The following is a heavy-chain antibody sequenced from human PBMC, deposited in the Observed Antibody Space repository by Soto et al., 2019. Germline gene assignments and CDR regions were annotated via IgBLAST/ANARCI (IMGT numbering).Heavy chain of an antibody. CDR1: GFVSTNHN. J-gene: IGHJ4*02. Sequence: QAHLVQSGAEVKMPGDSVQVSCKASGFVSTNHNFHWVRQAPGQSLEWMGRINAGNGNTQYAQNFQGRVTFTSDPSATTAFMELTNLRSEDRAMYYCASDYGSNWRLWGQGTLVSVSS. CDR2: INAGNGNT. V-gene: IGHV1-3*01. CDR3: ASDYGSNWRL. D-gene: IGHD6-19*01.